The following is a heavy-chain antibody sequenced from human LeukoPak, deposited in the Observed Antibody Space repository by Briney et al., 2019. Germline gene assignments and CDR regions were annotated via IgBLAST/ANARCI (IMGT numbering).Heavy chain of an antibody. V-gene: IGHV4-39*01. Sequence: SETLSLTCTVSGDSISSDIYSWGWLRQPPGKGLEWLGTIYYGGSTYYNPSLKSRVTTSVDTSKNQFSLRLSSVTAVDTAVYYCARLYSGSYYERDYWGQGTLVTVSS. CDR2: IYYGGST. J-gene: IGHJ4*02. CDR3: ARLYSGSYYERDY. CDR1: GDSISSDIYS. D-gene: IGHD1-26*01.